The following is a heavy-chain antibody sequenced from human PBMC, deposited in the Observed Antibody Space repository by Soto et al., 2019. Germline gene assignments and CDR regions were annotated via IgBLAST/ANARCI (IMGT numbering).Heavy chain of an antibody. Sequence: KTGGSLRLSCAASGFTFSSYSMNWVRQAPGKGLEWVSSISSSSSYIYYADSVKGRFTISRDNAKNSLYLQMNSLRAEDTAVYYCARDPVLLWFGELTHPYYYYGMDVWGQGTTVTVSS. J-gene: IGHJ6*02. D-gene: IGHD3-10*01. CDR3: ARDPVLLWFGELTHPYYYYGMDV. CDR1: GFTFSSYS. CDR2: ISSSSSYI. V-gene: IGHV3-21*01.